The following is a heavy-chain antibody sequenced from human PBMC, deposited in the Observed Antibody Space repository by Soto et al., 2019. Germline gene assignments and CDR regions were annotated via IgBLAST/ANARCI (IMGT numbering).Heavy chain of an antibody. J-gene: IGHJ3*02. CDR3: AKSFSGSWYGAFDI. CDR1: GGSISGYY. D-gene: IGHD6-13*01. Sequence: SETLSLTCTVSGGSISGYYRSWIRQPPGKGLEWIGYIYYSGSTNYMSSLKSRVTMSVDTSRNQFSLNLGSVTAADTAVYYCAKSFSGSWYGAFDIWGQATMVTVSS. CDR2: IYYSGST. V-gene: IGHV4-59*01.